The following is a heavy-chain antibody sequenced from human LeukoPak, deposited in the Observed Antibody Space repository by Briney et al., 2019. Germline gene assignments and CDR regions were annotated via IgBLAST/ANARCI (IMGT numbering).Heavy chain of an antibody. CDR2: INSDGSWT. D-gene: IGHD2-2*01. V-gene: IGHV3-74*01. CDR3: VSFYETY. Sequence: WGSLRLSFAAPGKYWMHWVRPTPGEGLVWVSHINSDGSWTSYADSVKGRFTISKDNAKNTVYLQMNNLRAEDTAVYYCVSFYETYWGRGTLVTVSS. J-gene: IGHJ4*02. CDR1: GKYW.